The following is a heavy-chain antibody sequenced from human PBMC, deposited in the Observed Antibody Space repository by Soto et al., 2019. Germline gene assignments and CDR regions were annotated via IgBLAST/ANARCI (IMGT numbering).Heavy chain of an antibody. Sequence: PGGSLRLSCAASGFTFSDYYMSWVRQAPGKGLEWVSYISSSSSYTNYADSVKGRFTISRGNAKNSLYLQMNSLRAEDTAVYYCASFTTSAPGLDYWGQGTLVTVSS. V-gene: IGHV3-11*06. D-gene: IGHD3-22*01. CDR3: ASFTTSAPGLDY. CDR1: GFTFSDYY. J-gene: IGHJ4*02. CDR2: ISSSSSYT.